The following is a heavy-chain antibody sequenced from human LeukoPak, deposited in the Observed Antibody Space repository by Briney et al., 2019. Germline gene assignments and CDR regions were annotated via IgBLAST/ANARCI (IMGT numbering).Heavy chain of an antibody. J-gene: IGHJ5*02. Sequence: GGSLRLSCAASGFTFSSYSMNWVRQTPGKGLEWVSSISSSSSYIYYADSVKGRFTISRDNAKNSLYLQMNSLRAEDTAVYNCARDERYCSSTSCSLDWFDPWGQGTLVTVSS. CDR3: ARDERYCSSTSCSLDWFDP. V-gene: IGHV3-21*01. CDR2: ISSSSSYI. D-gene: IGHD2-2*01. CDR1: GFTFSSYS.